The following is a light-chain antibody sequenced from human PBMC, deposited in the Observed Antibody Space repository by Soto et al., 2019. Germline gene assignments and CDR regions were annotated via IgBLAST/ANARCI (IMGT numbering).Light chain of an antibody. CDR2: GAS. J-gene: IGKJ5*01. Sequence: EIMMTPSPPTLSVSPGERATLSCRASQSVSSSLAWYQQKPGQAPRLLIYGASTRATGTPDRFSGSGSGTEFTLTISSLQSEDFAVYYCQQYKSWPPITFGQGTRLEIK. V-gene: IGKV3-15*01. CDR3: QQYKSWPPIT. CDR1: QSVSSS.